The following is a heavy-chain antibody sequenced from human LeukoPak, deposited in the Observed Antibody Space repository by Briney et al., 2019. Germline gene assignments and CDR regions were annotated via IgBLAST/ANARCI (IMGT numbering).Heavy chain of an antibody. Sequence: GGSLRLSCAASGFTFSSYWMSWVRQAPGKGLEWVANIKQDGSEKYYVDSVKGRFTISRDNAKNSLYLQMNSLRAEDTAVYYCARWDSYFDWLGAFDIWGQGTMVTVSS. D-gene: IGHD3-9*01. CDR2: IKQDGSEK. CDR1: GFTFSSYW. CDR3: ARWDSYFDWLGAFDI. V-gene: IGHV3-7*01. J-gene: IGHJ3*02.